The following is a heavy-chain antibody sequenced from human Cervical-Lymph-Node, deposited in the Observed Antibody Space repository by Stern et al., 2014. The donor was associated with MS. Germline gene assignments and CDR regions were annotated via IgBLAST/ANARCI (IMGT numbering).Heavy chain of an antibody. J-gene: IGHJ1*01. V-gene: IGHV3-33*01. CDR3: AREGGNTAEYFQH. CDR1: GFTFSSSG. D-gene: IGHD4-23*01. CDR2: LWYDGSNS. Sequence: DQLVESGGGVAQPGRSLTLSCAAAGFTFSSSGMHWVRQATGKGQEWLAILWYDGSNSYYADSVKGRFTISRDNSKNTLYLQMNSLRAEDTSLYYCAREGGNTAEYFQHWGQGTLVTVSS.